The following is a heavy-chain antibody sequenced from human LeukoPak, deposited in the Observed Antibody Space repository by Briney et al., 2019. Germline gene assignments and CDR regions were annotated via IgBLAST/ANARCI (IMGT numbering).Heavy chain of an antibody. CDR2: INPSGGST. V-gene: IGHV1-46*01. CDR3: ARDGGGIDY. D-gene: IGHD3-16*01. CDR1: GYTFTSYY. J-gene: IGHJ4*02. Sequence: ASVKVSCKASGYTFTSYYMHWVRQAPRQELEWMGMINPSGGSTSYAQKFQGRVTMTRDTSTSTVYMELSSLRSEDTAVYYCARDGGGIDYWGQGTLVTVSS.